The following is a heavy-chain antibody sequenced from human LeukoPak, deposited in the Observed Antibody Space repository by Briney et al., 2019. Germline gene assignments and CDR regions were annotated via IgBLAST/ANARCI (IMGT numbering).Heavy chain of an antibody. CDR1: GGSINSGDYY. V-gene: IGHV4-30-4*01. Sequence: PSEILSLTCTVSGGSINSGDYYWSWIRQSPGKGLEWIGYIYYSGNTYYNPSLKSRVTISIDTSKNQFSLNLTSVTATDTAVYYCARDRAYYYDRTGYRIDYWGQGTLVTVSS. D-gene: IGHD3-22*01. CDR3: ARDRAYYYDRTGYRIDY. J-gene: IGHJ4*02. CDR2: IYYSGNT.